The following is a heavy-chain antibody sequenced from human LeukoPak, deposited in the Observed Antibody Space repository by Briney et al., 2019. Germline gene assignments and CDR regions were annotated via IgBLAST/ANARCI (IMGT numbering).Heavy chain of an antibody. J-gene: IGHJ4*02. Sequence: SEALSLTCAVYGVSFSGYYWSWIRQPPGKGLEWIGEINHSGSTNYNPSLKSRVTISVDTSKNQFSLKLSSVTAADTAVYYCARVKGYYGSGSYSLDYWGQGTLVTVSS. V-gene: IGHV4-34*01. CDR1: GVSFSGYY. D-gene: IGHD3-10*01. CDR2: INHSGST. CDR3: ARVKGYYGSGSYSLDY.